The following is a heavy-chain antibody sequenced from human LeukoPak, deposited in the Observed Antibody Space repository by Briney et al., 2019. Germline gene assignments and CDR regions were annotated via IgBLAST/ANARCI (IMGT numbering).Heavy chain of an antibody. CDR1: GGTFSSYA. CDR2: IIPIFGTA. J-gene: IGHJ5*02. Sequence: SVKVSCKASGGTFSSYAISWVRQAPGQGLEWMGRIIPIFGTANYAQKFQGRVTITTDESTSTAYMELSSLRSEDTAVYYCASPQNGYSYGYSWGQGTLVTVSS. V-gene: IGHV1-69*05. CDR3: ASPQNGYSYGYS. D-gene: IGHD5-18*01.